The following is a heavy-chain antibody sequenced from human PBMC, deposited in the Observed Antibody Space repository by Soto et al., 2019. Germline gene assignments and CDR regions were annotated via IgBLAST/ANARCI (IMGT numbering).Heavy chain of an antibody. D-gene: IGHD4-17*01. J-gene: IGHJ2*01. CDR3: ARLNTGWYFDF. CDR2: IWYDGSNE. Sequence: GGSLRLSCAASGFTFSNFGMHWVRQAPGKGLEWVAVIWYDGSNEYYPDSVKGRFTISRDNSKNTLYLQMNSLRAEDTAVYYCARLNTGWYFDFWGRGTLVTVSS. CDR1: GFTFSNFG. V-gene: IGHV3-33*01.